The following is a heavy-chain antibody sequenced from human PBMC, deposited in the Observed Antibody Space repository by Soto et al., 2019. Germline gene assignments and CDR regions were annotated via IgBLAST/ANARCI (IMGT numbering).Heavy chain of an antibody. CDR2: IWFDGSDK. CDR1: GFTFNSYG. Sequence: QEQLVESGGGVVQPGTSLRLSCVASGFTFNSYGMHWVRQAPGKGLEWVAAIWFDGSDKYYADSVKGRFTISRDNSKNTLYLQMNSLRAEDTGVYYCARLVGAAAGSFAPWGQGTLVIVSS. J-gene: IGHJ5*02. V-gene: IGHV3-33*01. D-gene: IGHD6-13*01. CDR3: ARLVGAAAGSFAP.